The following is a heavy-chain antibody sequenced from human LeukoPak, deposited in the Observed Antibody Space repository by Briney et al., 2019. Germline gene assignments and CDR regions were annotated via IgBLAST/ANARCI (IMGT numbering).Heavy chain of an antibody. V-gene: IGHV3-30*02. Sequence: GGSLRLSCAASGFTFSSYGMHWVRQAPGKGLEWVAFIRYDGSNKYYADSVKGRFTISRDNSKNTLYLQMNSLRAEDTAVYYCARVPSRDIVVVPAAIGTYYFDYWGQGTLVTVSS. CDR3: ARVPSRDIVVVPAAIGTYYFDY. CDR2: IRYDGSNK. D-gene: IGHD2-2*01. CDR1: GFTFSSYG. J-gene: IGHJ4*02.